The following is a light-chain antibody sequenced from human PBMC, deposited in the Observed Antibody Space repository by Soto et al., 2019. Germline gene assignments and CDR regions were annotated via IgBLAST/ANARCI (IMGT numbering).Light chain of an antibody. J-gene: IGKJ1*01. CDR1: QSLGGF. CDR2: AAS. CDR3: QQSYSTPQT. Sequence: DIQMTQSPSSLSASVGDRVTISCRASQSLGGFLNWYQQKPGKAPKLLIYAASSLQSGVPSRFSGSESGTDFTLTISSLQPEDFATYYCQQSYSTPQTFCQGTKV. V-gene: IGKV1-39*01.